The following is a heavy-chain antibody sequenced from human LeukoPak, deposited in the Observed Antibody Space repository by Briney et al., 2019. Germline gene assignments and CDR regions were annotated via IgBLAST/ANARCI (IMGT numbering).Heavy chain of an antibody. CDR2: ISAYNDNA. CDR3: ARSTPGIEFDY. V-gene: IGHV1-18*01. Sequence: ASVKVSRKASGFSFTHYGISWVRQAPGQGLEWMGWISAYNDNAHYAQGLEGRVAMTSETSTRTAYMELRSLRSDDTAMYYCARSTPGIEFDYWGQGSLVTVSS. CDR1: GFSFTHYG. D-gene: IGHD3-10*01. J-gene: IGHJ4*02.